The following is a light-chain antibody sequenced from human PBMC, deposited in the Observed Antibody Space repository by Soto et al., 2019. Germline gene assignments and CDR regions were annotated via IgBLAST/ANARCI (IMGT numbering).Light chain of an antibody. J-gene: IGKJ4*01. CDR3: QQYDRWPVT. CDR2: GAS. Sequence: EVVMTQSPATLSVSPGERVTFSCRASQSVTTNLAWYQHKPGQSPRLLISGASTGASGIPPRFSGSGSGTEFTLTIDRLQSEDFAVYYWQQYDRWPVTFGGGTKVEIK. CDR1: QSVTTN. V-gene: IGKV3-15*01.